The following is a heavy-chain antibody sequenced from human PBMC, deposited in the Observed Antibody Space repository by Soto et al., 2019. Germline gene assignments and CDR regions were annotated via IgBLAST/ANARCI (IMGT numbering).Heavy chain of an antibody. CDR3: ARNLEDTVSNYAFDV. CDR1: GFTFSRDV. CDR2: IWHDGSDI. D-gene: IGHD3-3*01. Sequence: QVQLMESGGGVVQPGRSLRLSCGASGFTFSRDVMHWVRQAPGKGLEWVALIWHDGSDISYGDSVKGRFTIFRDNSKTTLDLGMHSLRADDTSVYDFARNLEDTVSNYAFDVWGHGTTVIVCS. V-gene: IGHV3-33*01. J-gene: IGHJ6*02.